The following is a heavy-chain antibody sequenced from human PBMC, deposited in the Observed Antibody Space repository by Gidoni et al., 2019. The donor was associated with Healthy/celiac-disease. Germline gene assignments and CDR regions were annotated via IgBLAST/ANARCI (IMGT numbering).Heavy chain of an antibody. CDR2: ISYDGSNK. Sequence: QVQLVESGGGVVQPGRSLRLSCAASGFPFSSYGMHWVRQAPGKGLEWVAVISYDGSNKYYADSVKGRFTISRDNSKNTLYLQMNSLRAEDTAVYYCAKDSGYCSGGSCYGYFDYWGQGTLVTVSS. J-gene: IGHJ4*02. CDR3: AKDSGYCSGGSCYGYFDY. D-gene: IGHD2-15*01. V-gene: IGHV3-30*18. CDR1: GFPFSSYG.